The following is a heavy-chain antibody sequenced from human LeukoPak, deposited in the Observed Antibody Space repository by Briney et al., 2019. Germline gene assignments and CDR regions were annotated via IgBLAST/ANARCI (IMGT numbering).Heavy chain of an antibody. CDR2: LSSGGGP. V-gene: IGHV3-23*01. CDR1: GFTFSSYV. Sequence: PGGSLRLSCAASGFTFSSYVISWFRQAPGKGRKFFSPLSSGGGPHYADSVKGRFIISRENSGNTLYLQMNSLRGEDSATYYCARQLGYCSDGTCYFDHWGQGTLATVSS. CDR3: ARQLGYCSDGTCYFDH. J-gene: IGHJ4*02. D-gene: IGHD2-15*01.